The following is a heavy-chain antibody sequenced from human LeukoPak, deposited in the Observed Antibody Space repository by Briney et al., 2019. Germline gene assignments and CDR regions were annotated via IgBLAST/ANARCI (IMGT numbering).Heavy chain of an antibody. Sequence: SETLSLTCTVSGGSISSSSYYWGWIRQPPGKGLEWIGSIYYSGSTYYNPPLKSRVTISVDTSKNQFSLKLSSVTAADTAVYYCARQGTGMVDYWGQGTLVTVSS. J-gene: IGHJ4*02. CDR1: GGSISSSSYY. CDR3: ARQGTGMVDY. CDR2: IYYSGST. D-gene: IGHD3-10*01. V-gene: IGHV4-39*01.